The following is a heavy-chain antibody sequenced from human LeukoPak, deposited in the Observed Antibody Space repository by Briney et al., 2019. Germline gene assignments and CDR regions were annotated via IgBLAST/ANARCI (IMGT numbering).Heavy chain of an antibody. CDR2: ISAYNGNT. Sequence: EASVKVSCKASGGTFSSYAISWVRQAPGQGLEWMGWISAYNGNTNYAQKLQGRVTMTTDTSTSTAYMELRSLRSDDTAVYYCAKRYSGYDPWAVAEGDDAFDIWGQGTMVTVSS. D-gene: IGHD5-12*01. CDR1: GGTFSSYA. CDR3: AKRYSGYDPWAVAEGDDAFDI. J-gene: IGHJ3*02. V-gene: IGHV1-18*01.